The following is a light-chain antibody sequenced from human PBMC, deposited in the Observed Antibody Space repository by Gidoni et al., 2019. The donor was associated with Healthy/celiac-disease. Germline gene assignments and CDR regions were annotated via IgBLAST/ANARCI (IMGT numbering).Light chain of an antibody. J-gene: IGLJ2*01. V-gene: IGLV2-14*01. Sequence: QSALTQPASVSVSPGPSITISCTGTSSDVGGYNYVSWYQQHPGKAPKLMIYDVSNRPSGVSNRFSGYKSGNTASLTISGLQAEDEADYYCSSYTSSSTRVFGGGTKLTVL. CDR1: SSDVGGYNY. CDR3: SSYTSSSTRV. CDR2: DVS.